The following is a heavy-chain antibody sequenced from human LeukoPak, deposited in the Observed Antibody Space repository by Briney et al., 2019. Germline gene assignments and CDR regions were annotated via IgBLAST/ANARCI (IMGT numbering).Heavy chain of an antibody. Sequence: ASVTVSCKASGYTFTGYYMHWVRQAPGQGLEWMGWINPNSGGTNYAQKFQGRVTMTRDTSISTAYMELSRLRSDDTAVYYCARDLGGSGSYYNVENYWGQGTLVTVSS. D-gene: IGHD3-10*01. CDR1: GYTFTGYY. CDR2: INPNSGGT. V-gene: IGHV1-2*02. J-gene: IGHJ4*02. CDR3: ARDLGGSGSYYNVENY.